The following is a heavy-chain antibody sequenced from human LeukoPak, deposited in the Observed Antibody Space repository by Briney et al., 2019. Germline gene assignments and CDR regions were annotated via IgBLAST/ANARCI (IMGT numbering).Heavy chain of an antibody. Sequence: GGSLRLSCAASGFTFSSYAMSWVRQAPGKGLEWVSAISGSGGGTYYADSVKGRFTISRDNSKNTLYLQMNSLRAEDTAVYYCAKVSRGYNYGYFDYWGQGTLVTVSS. CDR1: GFTFSSYA. CDR3: AKVSRGYNYGYFDY. CDR2: ISGSGGGT. J-gene: IGHJ4*02. D-gene: IGHD5-12*01. V-gene: IGHV3-23*01.